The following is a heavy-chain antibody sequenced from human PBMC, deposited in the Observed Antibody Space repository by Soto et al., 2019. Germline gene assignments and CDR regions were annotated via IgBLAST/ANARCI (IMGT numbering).Heavy chain of an antibody. V-gene: IGHV4-59*01. D-gene: IGHD3-10*01. Sequence: SETLSLTCTVSGGSISSYYRSWIRQPPGKGLEWIGYIYYSGSTNYNPSLKSRVTISVDTSKNQFSLKLSSVTAADTAVYYCARVWGGAFDIWGQGTMVTVSS. J-gene: IGHJ3*02. CDR2: IYYSGST. CDR1: GGSISSYY. CDR3: ARVWGGAFDI.